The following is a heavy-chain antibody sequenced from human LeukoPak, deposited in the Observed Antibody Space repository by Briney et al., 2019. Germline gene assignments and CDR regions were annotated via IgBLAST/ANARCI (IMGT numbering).Heavy chain of an antibody. CDR2: IFWDDDK. CDR1: GFSLSNRGVG. D-gene: IGHD3-10*01. Sequence: ESGPTLVNPTQTLTLTCSFSGFSLSNRGVGVGWIRQSPGKALEWLALIFWDDDKRYRPSLKSRLTIAKDTSKNQVVLTLTNLDPVDTATYYCAHLPETTVRGVNFYYMDDWGTGTTVTVSS. CDR3: AHLPETTVRGVNFYYMDD. J-gene: IGHJ6*03. V-gene: IGHV2-5*02.